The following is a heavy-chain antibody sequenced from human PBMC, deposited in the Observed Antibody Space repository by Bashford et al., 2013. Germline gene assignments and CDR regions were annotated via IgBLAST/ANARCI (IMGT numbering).Heavy chain of an antibody. J-gene: IGHJ2*01. CDR3: ARDPITPGIAAAGDWYFDL. V-gene: IGHV3-48*03. CDR1: GFTFSSYE. Sequence: GSLRLSCAASGFTFSSYEMNWVRQSPGKGLEWVSYISSSGSTIYYADSVKGRFTISRDNAKNSLYLQMNSLRAEDTAVYYCARDPITPGIAAAGDWYFDLVGPWHPGPPSP. D-gene: IGHD6-13*01. CDR2: ISSSGSTI.